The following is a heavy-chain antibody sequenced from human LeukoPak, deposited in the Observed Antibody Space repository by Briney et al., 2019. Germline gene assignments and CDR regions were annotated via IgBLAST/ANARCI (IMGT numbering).Heavy chain of an antibody. CDR3: ARVSRGNFVFDY. D-gene: IGHD4-23*01. J-gene: IGHJ4*02. CDR2: IYYSGST. CDR1: GGSISSSSYY. Sequence: SETLSLTCTVSGGSISSSSYYWGWIRQPPGKGLEWIGSIYYSGSTYYNPSLKRRVTISVDTSKNQFSLKLSSVTAADTAVYYCARVSRGNFVFDYWGQGTLVTVSS. V-gene: IGHV4-39*07.